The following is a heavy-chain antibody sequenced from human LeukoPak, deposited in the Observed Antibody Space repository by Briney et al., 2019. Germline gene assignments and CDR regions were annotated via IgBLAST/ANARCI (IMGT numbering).Heavy chain of an antibody. CDR1: GFTFSSYS. J-gene: IGHJ4*02. V-gene: IGHV3-48*01. CDR3: ARDPPLGSCSTISCPHLDY. CDR2: ISSSSSTI. D-gene: IGHD2-2*01. Sequence: PGGSLRLSCAASGFTFSSYSMNWVRQAPGKGLEWVSYISSSSSTIYHADSVKGRFTISRDNAKNSLYLQMNSLRAEDTAVYYCARDPPLGSCSTISCPHLDYWGQGTLVTVSS.